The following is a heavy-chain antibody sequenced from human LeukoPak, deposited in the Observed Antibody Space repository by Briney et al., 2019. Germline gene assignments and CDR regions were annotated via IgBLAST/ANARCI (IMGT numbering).Heavy chain of an antibody. CDR3: AKGGLGADYSYDMDV. CDR2: ISGSAGST. CDR1: GFTFSSYA. V-gene: IGHV3-23*01. Sequence: GGSLRLSCAASGFTFSSYAMSWVRQAPGKGLEWVSGISGSAGSTYYADSVKGRFTISRDNSKNTLSLQMNSLTAADTAIYYCAKGGLGADYSYDMDVWGQGTTVTVSS. J-gene: IGHJ6*02. D-gene: IGHD1-26*01.